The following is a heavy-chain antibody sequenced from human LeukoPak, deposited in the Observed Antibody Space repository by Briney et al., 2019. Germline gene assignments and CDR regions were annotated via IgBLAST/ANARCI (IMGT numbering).Heavy chain of an antibody. CDR1: GGSLSSGSYY. J-gene: IGHJ4*02. V-gene: IGHV4-61*02. D-gene: IGHD3-3*01. CDR2: IYTSGTT. Sequence: SQTLSLTCTVSGGSLSSGSYYWSWIRQPAGKGLGWIGRIYTSGTTNYNPSLKSRVTISVDTSKNQFSLKLSSVTAADTAVYYCARDFWSGSYYFDYWGQGTLVTVSS. CDR3: ARDFWSGSYYFDY.